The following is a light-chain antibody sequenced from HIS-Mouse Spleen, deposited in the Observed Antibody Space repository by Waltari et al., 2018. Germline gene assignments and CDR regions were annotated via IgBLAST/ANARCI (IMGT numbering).Light chain of an antibody. CDR3: QQYDNLPALT. CDR1: QDISNY. J-gene: IGKJ4*01. Sequence: DIQMTQSPSSLSASVGDRVTITCQASQDISNYLNWDQQKPGKAPKLLIYDASNLETGVPSRFSGSGSGTDFTFTISSLQPEDIATYYCQQYDNLPALTFGGGTKVEIK. V-gene: IGKV1-33*01. CDR2: DAS.